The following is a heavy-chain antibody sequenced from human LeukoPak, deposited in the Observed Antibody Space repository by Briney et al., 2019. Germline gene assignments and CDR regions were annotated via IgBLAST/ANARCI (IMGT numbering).Heavy chain of an antibody. Sequence: GGSLRLSCAASGFTFSSYSMNWVRQAPGKGLEWVSSISSSSSYRYYADSVKGRFTISRDNAKNSLYLQMNSLRAEDRAVYYCAREWRDDILTGPSFFVYWGQGTLVTASS. CDR3: AREWRDDILTGPSFFVY. J-gene: IGHJ4*02. CDR1: GFTFSSYS. D-gene: IGHD3-9*01. V-gene: IGHV3-21*01. CDR2: ISSSSSYR.